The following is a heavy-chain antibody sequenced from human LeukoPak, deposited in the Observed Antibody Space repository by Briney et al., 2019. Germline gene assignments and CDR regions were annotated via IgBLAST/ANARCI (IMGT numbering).Heavy chain of an antibody. CDR2: ISNDGTTT. D-gene: IGHD3-10*01. V-gene: IGHV3-74*01. CDR1: GFTFSGYC. J-gene: IGHJ4*02. CDR3: ARDYYGSGSY. Sequence: GGSLRLSCAASGFTFSGYCMLWVRQAPGKGLVWVSRISNDGTTTNYADSVKGRFTISRDNAKNTLYLQMNSLRAEDTPVYYCARDYYGSGSYWGQGALVTVSS.